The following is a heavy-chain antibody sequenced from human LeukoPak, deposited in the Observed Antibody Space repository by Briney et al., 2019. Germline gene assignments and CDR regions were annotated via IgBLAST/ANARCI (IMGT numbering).Heavy chain of an antibody. V-gene: IGHV4-59*08. D-gene: IGHD1-26*01. CDR2: IYYSGST. Sequence: SETLSLTCTVSGGSISSYYWSWIRQPPGKGLEWIRYIYYSGSTNYNPSLKSRVTISVDTSKNQFSLKLSSVTAADTAVYYCARQVGATLYYYYGMDVWGQGTTVTVSS. CDR3: ARQVGATLYYYYGMDV. J-gene: IGHJ6*02. CDR1: GGSISSYY.